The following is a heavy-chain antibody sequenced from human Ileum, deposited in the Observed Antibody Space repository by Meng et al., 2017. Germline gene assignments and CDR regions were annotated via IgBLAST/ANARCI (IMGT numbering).Heavy chain of an antibody. V-gene: IGHV3-7*01. CDR1: GFIFSYNW. CDR3: ARDRDCNLENN. CDR2: INEDGSET. J-gene: IGHJ4*02. D-gene: IGHD2-21*02. Sequence: GESLMISCEASGFIFSYNWMSWVRQTPGKGLEWVGQINEDGSETYYVTSVRGRFTISRDNAKNTLYLQMNSLRVEDTGVYFCARDRDCNLENNWGQGTLVTVSS.